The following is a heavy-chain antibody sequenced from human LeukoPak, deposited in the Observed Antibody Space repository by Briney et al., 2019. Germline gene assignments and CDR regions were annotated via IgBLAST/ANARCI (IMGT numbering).Heavy chain of an antibody. CDR2: ISGDSTYI. V-gene: IGHV3-21*01. J-gene: IGHJ2*01. CDR1: GFTFITYS. D-gene: IGHD3-3*02. Sequence: PAGSLSLSCATSGFTFITYSLIWVRQAPGKGLEWVSSISGDSTYIFYSDSVKGRFTISRDNARNSLYLQMNSLRDEDTAVYYCARDFSAPLPLWGRGT. CDR3: ARDFSAPLPL.